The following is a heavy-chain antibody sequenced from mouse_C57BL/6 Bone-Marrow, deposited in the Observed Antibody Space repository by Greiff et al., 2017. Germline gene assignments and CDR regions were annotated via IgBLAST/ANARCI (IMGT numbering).Heavy chain of an antibody. D-gene: IGHD1-1*01. V-gene: IGHV1-50*01. CDR1: GYTFTSYW. CDR3: AREGYYGSSYYWYFDV. CDR2: IDPSDSYT. Sequence: VKLQQPGAELVKPGASVKLSCKASGYTFTSYWMQWVKQRPGQGLEWIGEIDPSDSYTNYNQQFKGKATLTVDTSSSTAYMQLSSLTSEDSAVYYCAREGYYGSSYYWYFDVWGTGTTVTVSS. J-gene: IGHJ1*03.